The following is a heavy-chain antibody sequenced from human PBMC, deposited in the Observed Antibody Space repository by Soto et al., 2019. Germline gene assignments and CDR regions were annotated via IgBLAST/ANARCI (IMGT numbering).Heavy chain of an antibody. J-gene: IGHJ5*02. CDR2: ISGYNDNR. CDR3: MRDPFPFDP. V-gene: IGHV1-18*04. CDR1: GYTFTSYG. Sequence: QAHLVQSGAEVKKPGASVKVSCKASGYTFTSYGISWVRQAPGQGLEWMGWISGYNDNRHHAPKFQGRVTMTRDTSTTTAYMELRGLRSDDTAVYYCMRDPFPFDPWGQGTLVTVSS.